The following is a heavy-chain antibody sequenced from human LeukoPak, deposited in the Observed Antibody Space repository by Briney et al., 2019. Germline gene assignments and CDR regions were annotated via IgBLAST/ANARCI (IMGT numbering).Heavy chain of an antibody. CDR2: INSDGSST. CDR1: GFTSSSYW. J-gene: IGHJ6*02. V-gene: IGHV3-74*01. Sequence: GGSLRLSCAASGFTSSSYWMHWVRQAPGKGLVWVSRINSDGSSTSYADSVKGRFTISRDNAKNTLYLQMNSLRAEDTAVYYCARDQDLWSMDVWGQGTTVTVSS. D-gene: IGHD3-3*01. CDR3: ARDQDLWSMDV.